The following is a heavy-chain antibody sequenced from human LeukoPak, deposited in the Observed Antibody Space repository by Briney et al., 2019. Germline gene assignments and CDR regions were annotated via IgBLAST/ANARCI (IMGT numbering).Heavy chain of an antibody. D-gene: IGHD3-9*01. CDR2: MNPNSGNT. CDR3: ARVGLANYDILTGYCNPDFDY. J-gene: IGHJ4*02. V-gene: IGHV1-8*01. CDR1: GYTFTSYD. Sequence: ASVKVSCKASGYTFTSYDINWVRQATGQGLEWMGWMNPNSGNTGYAQKFQGRVTMTRNTSISTAYMELSSLRSEDTAVYYCARVGLANYDILTGYCNPDFDYWGQGTLVTVSS.